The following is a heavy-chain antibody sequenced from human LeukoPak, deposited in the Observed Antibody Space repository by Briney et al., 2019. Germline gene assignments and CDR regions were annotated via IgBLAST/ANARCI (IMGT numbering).Heavy chain of an antibody. CDR1: GFTFSSYA. CDR3: AKDHLGYCSGGSCPNDY. V-gene: IGHV3-23*01. Sequence: GGSLRLSCAASGFTFSSYAMSWVRQAPGKGLEWVSAISGSGGSTYYADSVKGRFTISRDNSKNTPYLQMNSLRAEDTAVYYCAKDHLGYCSGGSCPNDYWGQGTLVTVSS. D-gene: IGHD2-15*01. J-gene: IGHJ4*02. CDR2: ISGSGGST.